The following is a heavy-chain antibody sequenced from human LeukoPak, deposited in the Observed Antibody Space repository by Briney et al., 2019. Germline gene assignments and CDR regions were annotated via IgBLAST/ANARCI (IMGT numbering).Heavy chain of an antibody. Sequence: PSETLSLTCAVYGGSLSGYYWSWIRQPPGKGLEWIGEINHSGSTNYNPSLKSRVTISVDTSKNQFSLKLSSVTAADTAVYYCASYSSGSPDWFDPWGQGTLVTVSS. D-gene: IGHD6-19*01. V-gene: IGHV4-34*01. CDR3: ASYSSGSPDWFDP. J-gene: IGHJ5*02. CDR2: INHSGST. CDR1: GGSLSGYY.